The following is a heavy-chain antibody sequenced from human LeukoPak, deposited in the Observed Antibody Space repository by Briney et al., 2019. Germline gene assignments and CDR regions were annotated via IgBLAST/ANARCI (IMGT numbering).Heavy chain of an antibody. CDR1: GGSISSYY. CDR3: ARQLGNYYYMDV. Sequence: SETLSLTCTVSGGSISSYYWSWIRQPPGKGLEWIGYIYTSGSTNYNPSLKSRVTISVDTSKNQFSLKLSSVTAADTAVYYCARQLGNYYYMDVWGKGTTVTVSS. J-gene: IGHJ6*03. D-gene: IGHD3-10*01. V-gene: IGHV4-4*09. CDR2: IYTSGST.